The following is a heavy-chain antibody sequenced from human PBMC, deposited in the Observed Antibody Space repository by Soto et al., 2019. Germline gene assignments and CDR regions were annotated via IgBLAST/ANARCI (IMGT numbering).Heavy chain of an antibody. J-gene: IGHJ4*02. V-gene: IGHV4-30-2*01. CDR3: ARYFWNTYYDFWSGYFGYYFDY. CDR1: GGSISSGGYS. Sequence: SETLSLTCAVSGGSISSGGYSWSWIRQPPGKGLEWIGYIFYSGSTYYNPSLKSRVTISVDTSKNQFSLKLSSVTAADMAVYYCARYFWNTYYDFWSGYFGYYFDYWGQGTLVTVSS. D-gene: IGHD3-3*01. CDR2: IFYSGST.